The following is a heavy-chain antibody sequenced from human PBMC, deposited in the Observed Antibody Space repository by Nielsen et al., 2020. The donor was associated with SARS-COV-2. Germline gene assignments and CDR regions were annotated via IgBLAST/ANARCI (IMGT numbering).Heavy chain of an antibody. CDR2: INTNTGNP. CDR3: AREPNYDILTGYSNDY. CDR1: GYTFTSYA. V-gene: IGHV7-4-1*02. Sequence: ASVKVSCKATGYTFTSYAMNWVRQAPGQGLEWMGWINTNTGNPTYAQGFTGRFVFSLDTSVSTAYLQISSLKAEDTAVYYCAREPNYDILTGYSNDYWGQGTLVTVSS. J-gene: IGHJ4*02. D-gene: IGHD3-9*01.